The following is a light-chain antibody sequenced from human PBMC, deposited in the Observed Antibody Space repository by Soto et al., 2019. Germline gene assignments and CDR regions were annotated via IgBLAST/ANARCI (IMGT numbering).Light chain of an antibody. J-gene: IGKJ1*01. V-gene: IGKV3D-15*01. Sequence: EIVLTQSPVTLSLSPGERATLSCRASQRVTANYLAWYQQRPGQAPRLLIYGASNRATGIPARFSGSGSGTEFTLTISSLQSEDFAVYYCQQYNNWPPWTFGQGTKV. CDR1: QRVTAN. CDR2: GAS. CDR3: QQYNNWPPWT.